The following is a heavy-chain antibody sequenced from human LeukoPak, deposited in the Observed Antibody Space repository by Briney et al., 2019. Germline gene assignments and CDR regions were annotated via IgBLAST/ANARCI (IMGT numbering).Heavy chain of an antibody. CDR2: IYPGDSDT. CDR1: GFTFSGSS. J-gene: IGHJ5*02. D-gene: IGHD6-13*01. V-gene: IGHV5-51*01. CDR3: ARRRWGYSSPWYWFDP. Sequence: GGSLRLSCAASGFTFSGSSMHWVRQMPGKGLEWMGIIYPGDSDTRYSPSFQGQVTISADKSISTAYLQWSSLKASDTAMYYCARRRWGYSSPWYWFDPWGQGTLVTVSS.